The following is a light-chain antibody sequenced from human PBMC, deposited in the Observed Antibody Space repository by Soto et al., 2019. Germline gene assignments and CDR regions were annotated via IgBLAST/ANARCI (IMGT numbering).Light chain of an antibody. CDR3: QQYNDWPLT. CDR1: QSVRSN. V-gene: IGKV3-15*01. Sequence: EIVMTQSPATLSLSPGERATLSRRASQSVRSNLAWYQQKPGQAPRLLIYDAYTWATGIPARFSGSGSGTDFTLTISNLQSEDFAIYFCQQYNDWPLTFGGGTKVEIK. CDR2: DAY. J-gene: IGKJ4*01.